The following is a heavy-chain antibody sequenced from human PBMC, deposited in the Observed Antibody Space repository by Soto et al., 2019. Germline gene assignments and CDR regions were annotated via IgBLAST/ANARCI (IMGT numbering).Heavy chain of an antibody. Sequence: QVQLVQSGAEVKKPGSSVTVSCKASGGTFGNSAISWVRQAPGQGLEWMGGIMPIFPTPDYAQKFQGRVTITADESTSTAYMELRSLRSDDTAVYYCARGRYGDYWGQGALVTVSS. V-gene: IGHV1-69*12. D-gene: IGHD1-1*01. CDR3: ARGRYGDY. CDR1: GGTFGNSA. CDR2: IMPIFPTP. J-gene: IGHJ4*02.